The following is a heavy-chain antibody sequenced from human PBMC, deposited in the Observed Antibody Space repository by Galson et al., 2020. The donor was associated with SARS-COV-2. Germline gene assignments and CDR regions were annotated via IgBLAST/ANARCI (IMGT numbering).Heavy chain of an antibody. CDR3: ARTSLGLIRYFDY. Sequence: SQTLSLTCTVSGGSISSGGYYWSWIRQHPGKGLEWIGYIYYSGSTYYNPSLKSRVTISVDTSKNQFSLKLSSVTAADTAVYYCARTSLGLIRYFDYWGQGTLVTVSS. V-gene: IGHV4-31*03. CDR1: GGSISSGGYY. CDR2: IYYSGST. D-gene: IGHD7-27*01. J-gene: IGHJ4*02.